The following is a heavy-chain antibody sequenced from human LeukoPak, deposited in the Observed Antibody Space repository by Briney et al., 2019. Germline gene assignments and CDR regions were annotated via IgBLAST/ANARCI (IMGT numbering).Heavy chain of an antibody. CDR1: GFSFRSHW. CDR2: INSDGSTT. Sequence: GGSLRLSCAAAGFSFRSHWMHWVRQAPEKGLVWVSRINSDGSTTTYADSVRGRFTISRDNAKNTLYLQMNSLRAEDTAVYYCAGGEHGYWGQGTLVTVSS. V-gene: IGHV3-74*01. J-gene: IGHJ4*02. D-gene: IGHD3-16*01. CDR3: AGGEHGY.